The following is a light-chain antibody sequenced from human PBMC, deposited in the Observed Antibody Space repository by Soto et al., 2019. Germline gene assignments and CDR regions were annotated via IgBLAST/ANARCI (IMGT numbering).Light chain of an antibody. CDR2: GAS. Sequence: EVVLTQSPATLSLSPGERVTLSCRASQSVRKYLGWYQQKPGQAPRLLIYGASSRATGIPDRFSGSGSGTDFTLTISRLEPEDFAVYYCQQYGSSLTWTFGQGTKVDI. CDR1: QSVRKY. CDR3: QQYGSSLTWT. J-gene: IGKJ1*01. V-gene: IGKV3-20*01.